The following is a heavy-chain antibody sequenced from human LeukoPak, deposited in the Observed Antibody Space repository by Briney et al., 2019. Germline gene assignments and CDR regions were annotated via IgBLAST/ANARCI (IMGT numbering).Heavy chain of an antibody. J-gene: IGHJ4*02. D-gene: IGHD3-22*01. CDR2: INPNSGGT. Sequence: ASVKVSCKASGYTFTGYYMHWVRQAPGQGLEWMGWINPNSGGTNYAQKFQGRVTMTRDTSISTAYMELSRLRSDDTAVYYCARDPLIDYYDSSGYFDYWGQGTLVTVSS. V-gene: IGHV1-2*02. CDR3: ARDPLIDYYDSSGYFDY. CDR1: GYTFTGYY.